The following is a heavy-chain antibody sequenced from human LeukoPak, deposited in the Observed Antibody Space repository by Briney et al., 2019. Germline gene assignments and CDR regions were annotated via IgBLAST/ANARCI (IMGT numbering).Heavy chain of an antibody. CDR3: AKGRVGATLYFDY. CDR2: ISWNSGSI. CDR1: GFTFDDYA. V-gene: IGHV3-9*01. D-gene: IGHD1-26*01. J-gene: IGHJ4*02. Sequence: PGGSLRLSCAASGFTFDDYAMHWVRQAPGKGLEWVSGISWNSGSIGYADSVKGRFTISRDNSKNTLYLQMNSLRAEDTAVYYCAKGRVGATLYFDYWGQGTLVTVSS.